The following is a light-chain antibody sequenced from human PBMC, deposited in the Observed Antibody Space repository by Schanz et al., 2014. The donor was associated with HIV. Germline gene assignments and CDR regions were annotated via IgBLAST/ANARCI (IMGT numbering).Light chain of an antibody. CDR1: SGDVGRYDY. CDR2: DVT. Sequence: QSALTQPASVSGSLGQSITISCTGTSGDVGRYDYLSWYQQHPGQAPKLLIYDVTYRPSGISNRFSGSKSGNTASLTISGLQAEDEADYYCSSYTNINSWVFGGGTKLTVL. J-gene: IGLJ3*02. V-gene: IGLV2-14*03. CDR3: SSYTNINSWV.